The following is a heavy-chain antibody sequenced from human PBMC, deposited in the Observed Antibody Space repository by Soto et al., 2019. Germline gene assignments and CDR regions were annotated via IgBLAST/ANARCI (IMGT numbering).Heavy chain of an antibody. D-gene: IGHD2-21*02. CDR2: ISAYNGNT. CDR3: ARDLVTPTEDQLYSYSGMAV. V-gene: IGHV1-18*01. CDR1: GYAFTSYG. Sequence: GASVKVSCKASGYAFTSYGSSWVRQAPGQGLEWMGWISAYNGNTNYAQKLQGRVTMTTDTSTSTAHMELRSLRSDDTAVYYCARDLVTPTEDQLYSYSGMAVWGQGTTVPVSS. J-gene: IGHJ6*02.